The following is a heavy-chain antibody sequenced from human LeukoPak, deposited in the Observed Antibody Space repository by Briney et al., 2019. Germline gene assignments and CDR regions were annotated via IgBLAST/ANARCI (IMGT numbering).Heavy chain of an antibody. CDR3: ARDCTNGVSPDGMDV. V-gene: IGHV4-34*01. CDR1: GGSFSGYY. D-gene: IGHD2-8*01. CDR2: INHSGST. Sequence: SETLSLTCAVYGGSFSGYYWSWIRQPPVKGLEWIGEINHSGSTNYNPSLKSRVTISVDTSKNQFSLKLSSVTAADTAVHYCARDCTNGVSPDGMDVWGQGTTVTVSS. J-gene: IGHJ6*02.